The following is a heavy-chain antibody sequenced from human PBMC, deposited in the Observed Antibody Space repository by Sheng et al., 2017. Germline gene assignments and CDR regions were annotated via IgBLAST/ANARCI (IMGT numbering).Heavy chain of an antibody. CDR2: IRYDGSNK. V-gene: IGHV3-30*02. Sequence: QVQLVESGGGVVQPGGSLRLSCAASGFTFSSYGMHWVRQAPGKGLEWVAFIRYDGSNKYYADSVKGRFTISRDNSKNTLYLQMNSLRAEDTAVYYCAKVHGIAVNWFDPWGQGTLVTVSS. J-gene: IGHJ5*02. CDR1: GFTFSSYG. CDR3: AKVHGIAVNWFDP. D-gene: IGHD6-19*01.